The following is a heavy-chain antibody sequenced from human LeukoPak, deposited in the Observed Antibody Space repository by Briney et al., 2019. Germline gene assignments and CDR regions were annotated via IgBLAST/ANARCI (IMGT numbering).Heavy chain of an antibody. J-gene: IGHJ4*02. CDR1: GFAFRGYT. Sequence: GGSLGLCCAASGFAFRGYTMSWVRQAPGKGLECVSGISDGAGTPYYADSVKGRFTISRDNSKNTLYLQINSLRAEDTAIYYCAKTWYTDSEDYWGQGTLVIVSS. V-gene: IGHV3-23*01. D-gene: IGHD1-14*01. CDR3: AKTWYTDSEDY. CDR2: ISDGAGTP.